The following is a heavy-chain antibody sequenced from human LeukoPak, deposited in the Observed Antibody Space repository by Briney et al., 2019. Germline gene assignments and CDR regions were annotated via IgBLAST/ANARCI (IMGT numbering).Heavy chain of an antibody. J-gene: IGHJ4*02. CDR3: VNGDQSSWYRTLLY. V-gene: IGHV3-64D*06. CDR1: GFTVSTYA. D-gene: IGHD6-13*01. Sequence: GGSLRLSCAASGFTVSTYAMHWVRQAPGKGLEYVSAISSNGGSTYYADSVKGRFTISRDNSKNTLYLQMSSLRAEDTAMYYCVNGDQSSWYRTLLYWGQGTLVTVSS. CDR2: ISSNGGST.